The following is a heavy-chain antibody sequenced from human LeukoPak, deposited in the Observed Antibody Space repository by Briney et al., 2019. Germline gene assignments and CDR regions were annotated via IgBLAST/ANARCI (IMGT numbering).Heavy chain of an antibody. CDR2: ISAYNGDT. CDR3: ARKGTAQAFDI. CDR1: GYTFSSYG. Sequence: ASVKVSCKASGYTFSSYGISWVRQAPGQGLEWMGWISAYNGDTDYAQKLQGRVTMTTDTSTSAAYMELRSLRSDDTAVYYCARKGTAQAFDIWGQGTMVTVYS. D-gene: IGHD1-1*01. V-gene: IGHV1-18*01. J-gene: IGHJ3*02.